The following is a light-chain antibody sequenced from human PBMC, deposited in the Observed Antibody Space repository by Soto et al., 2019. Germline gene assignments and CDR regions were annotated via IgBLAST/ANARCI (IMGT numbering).Light chain of an antibody. J-gene: IGKJ4*01. CDR2: GAS. CDR1: QSIANN. V-gene: IGKV3-11*01. Sequence: IALTPSPATLSVSPGERATLSCRASQSIANNLAWYQQRPGQAPRLLIHGASIRATGIPDRFSGSGSGTDFTLTISSLEPEEFAVYDCQQRSNWPLTFGGGTKVDIK. CDR3: QQRSNWPLT.